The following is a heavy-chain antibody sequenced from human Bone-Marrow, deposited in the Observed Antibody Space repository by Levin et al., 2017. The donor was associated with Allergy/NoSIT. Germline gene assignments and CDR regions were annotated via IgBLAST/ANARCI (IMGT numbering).Heavy chain of an antibody. CDR1: GFTFSSYA. J-gene: IGHJ6*03. CDR3: AKDAFGADEVYYFGYMDV. Sequence: TGGSLRLSCAASGFTFSSYAIHWVRQAPGKGLEWVAVLSYDATNEYYGDSVRGRFTMSRDNSRNTVYLHMTSLRSEDTAIYYCAKDAFGADEVYYFGYMDVWGKGTTVTVSS. D-gene: IGHD3-10*01. V-gene: IGHV3-30*18. CDR2: LSYDATNE.